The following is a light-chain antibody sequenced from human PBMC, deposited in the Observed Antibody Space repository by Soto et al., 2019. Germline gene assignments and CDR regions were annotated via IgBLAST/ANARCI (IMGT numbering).Light chain of an antibody. J-gene: IGKJ1*01. CDR3: QQDGSSRT. V-gene: IGKV3-20*01. Sequence: EIVLTQSPGTLSLSPGERATLSCRASQSFSSSYLAWYQQKPGQAPRLLIYGASTRATGIPDRFSGSGSGTDFTLTISRLEPEDFAVYYCQQDGSSRTFGQGTKVEIK. CDR1: QSFSSSY. CDR2: GAS.